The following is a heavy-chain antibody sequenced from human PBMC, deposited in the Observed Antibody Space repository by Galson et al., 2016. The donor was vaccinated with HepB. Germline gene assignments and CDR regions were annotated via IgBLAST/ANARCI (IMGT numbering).Heavy chain of an antibody. V-gene: IGHV1-3*01. CDR1: GYTFSNYA. D-gene: IGHD2-15*01. J-gene: IGHJ4*02. CDR3: ARDKGYCSGGSCFLAYFLDY. CDR2: INGGNGNT. Sequence: SVKVSCKASGYTFSNYAIHWVRQAPGQRLEWMGWINGGNGNTYYSQTFQDRLTITRATSASTAYMELSNLRYEETAVFYCARDKGYCSGGSCFLAYFLDYWGPGTLVTVS.